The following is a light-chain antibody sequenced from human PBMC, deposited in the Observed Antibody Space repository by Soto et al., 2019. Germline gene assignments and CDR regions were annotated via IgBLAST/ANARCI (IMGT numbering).Light chain of an antibody. Sequence: DIQLTQSPSFLSASVGDRVSITCRASQGISRYLAWYQQKSGKAPKLLIYGASTLQSGVPSRFSGSGSVTEFTPTISSLQPEDCATYYCQHLNSYPLTFGPGTKVYVK. CDR1: QGISRY. CDR3: QHLNSYPLT. J-gene: IGKJ3*01. V-gene: IGKV1-9*01. CDR2: GAS.